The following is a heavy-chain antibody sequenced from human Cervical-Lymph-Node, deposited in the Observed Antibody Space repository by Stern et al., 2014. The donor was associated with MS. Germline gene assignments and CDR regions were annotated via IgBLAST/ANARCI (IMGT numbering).Heavy chain of an antibody. V-gene: IGHV3-23*01. J-gene: IGHJ4*02. Sequence: EVQLLESGGGLVQPGGSLRLSCAASGFTFSSYAMSRVRQAPGKGLEWVSAISGSGGSTYYADSVKGRFTISRDNSKNTLYLQMNSLRAEDTAVYYCAKEERITMIVVVPYFDYWGQGTLVTVSS. D-gene: IGHD3-22*01. CDR1: GFTFSSYA. CDR3: AKEERITMIVVVPYFDY. CDR2: ISGSGGST.